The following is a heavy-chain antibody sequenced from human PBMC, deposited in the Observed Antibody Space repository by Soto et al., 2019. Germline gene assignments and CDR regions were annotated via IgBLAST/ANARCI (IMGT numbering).Heavy chain of an antibody. CDR2: INAGSGNT. Sequence: ASVKVPCKASGNIFTSHPMHWVRQAPGQRPEWMGWINAGSGNTKYSQKFQGRVTFTRDTSASTAYMELSSLRSEDTAVYYCATSLPEGPENDYSAEMEVWG. J-gene: IGHJ6*02. CDR1: GNIFTSHP. CDR3: ATSLPEGPENDYSAEMEV. V-gene: IGHV1-3*01. D-gene: IGHD1-1*01.